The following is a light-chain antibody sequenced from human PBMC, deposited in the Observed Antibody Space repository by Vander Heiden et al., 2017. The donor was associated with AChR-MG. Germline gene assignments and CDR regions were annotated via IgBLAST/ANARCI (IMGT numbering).Light chain of an antibody. CDR1: RGEVGNYSL. CDR3: CSYAGGSTFV. Sequence: QSALTQPASVFGSPGHSITIFCSGTRGEVGNYSLVSWYQQHPGKVPKLLIYEGRKRPSGMSNRYSGAKSGNTAALTVSGLQPEDEADYYCCSYAGGSTFVFGGVTKL. J-gene: IGLJ2*01. CDR2: EGR. V-gene: IGLV2-23*03.